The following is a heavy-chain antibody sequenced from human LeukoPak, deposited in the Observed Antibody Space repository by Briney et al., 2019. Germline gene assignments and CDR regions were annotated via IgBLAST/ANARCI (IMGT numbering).Heavy chain of an antibody. Sequence: GGSLSLFCGASGFILWKPEIPCVPHATGKGLEWVGRIKSKTDGGTTDYAAPVKGRFTISRDDSKNTLYLQMNSLKTEDTAVYYCTTCEADWGQGTLVTVSS. CDR3: TTCEAD. J-gene: IGHJ4*02. CDR2: IKSKTDGGTT. V-gene: IGHV3-15*01. CDR1: GFILWKPE.